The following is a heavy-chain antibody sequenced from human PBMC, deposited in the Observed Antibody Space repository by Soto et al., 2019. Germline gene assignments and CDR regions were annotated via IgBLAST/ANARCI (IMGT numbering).Heavy chain of an antibody. Sequence: EVQLLESGGGLVRPGGSLRLSCAASGFTFYNYAMNWVRQAPGKGLEWDSTISGGGDGTYYADSVKGRFTISRDNSRNTVYLQMNSLRAEDTAVYYCAKKGLGSLATYCTTGDCHYAFDVWCQGTLVTVSS. V-gene: IGHV3-23*01. CDR1: GFTFYNYA. CDR2: ISGGGDGT. J-gene: IGHJ3*01. CDR3: AKKGLGSLATYCTTGDCHYAFDV. D-gene: IGHD2-8*01.